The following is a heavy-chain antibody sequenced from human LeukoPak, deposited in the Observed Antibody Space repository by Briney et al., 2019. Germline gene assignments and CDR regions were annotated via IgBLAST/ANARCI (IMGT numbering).Heavy chain of an antibody. V-gene: IGHV3-48*03. J-gene: IGHJ3*02. D-gene: IGHD4-17*01. CDR3: ARDIGDYGNDAFDI. CDR2: FSSSGSTI. Sequence: PGGSLRLSCAASGFTFSRYEMNWVRQAPGKGLEWVSYFSSSGSTIYYADSVKGRFTISRDNAENSLYLQMNSLRAEDTAVYYCARDIGDYGNDAFDIWGQGTMVTVSS. CDR1: GFTFSRYE.